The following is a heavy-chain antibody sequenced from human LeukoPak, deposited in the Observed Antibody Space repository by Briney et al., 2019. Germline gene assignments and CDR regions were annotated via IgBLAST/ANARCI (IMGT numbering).Heavy chain of an antibody. CDR3: ARQGTLVPLDY. V-gene: IGHV4-59*08. CDR1: GGSISSYY. D-gene: IGHD1-1*01. CDR2: IYYSGST. J-gene: IGHJ4*02. Sequence: SETLSLTCTVSGGSISSYYWSWIRQPPGKGLEWIGYIYYSGSTYYNPSLKSRVTISVDTSKNQFSLKLSSVTAADTAVYYCARQGTLVPLDYWDQGTLVTVSS.